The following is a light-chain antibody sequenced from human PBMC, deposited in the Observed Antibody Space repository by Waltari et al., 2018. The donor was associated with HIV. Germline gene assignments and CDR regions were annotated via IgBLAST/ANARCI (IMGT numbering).Light chain of an antibody. CDR1: QSISSN. Sequence: EIVMTQSPATLSVSPGERATLSCRASQSISSNLAWYQQKPGQAPSLLIYGASTRATGIPARFSGSGSGTEFTLTISSLQSEDFGIYYCQQYHKWPLTFGGGTKVEIK. CDR3: QQYHKWPLT. V-gene: IGKV3-15*01. CDR2: GAS. J-gene: IGKJ4*01.